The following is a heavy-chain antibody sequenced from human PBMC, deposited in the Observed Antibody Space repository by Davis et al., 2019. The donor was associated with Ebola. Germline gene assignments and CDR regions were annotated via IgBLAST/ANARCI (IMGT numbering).Heavy chain of an antibody. CDR3: ICSQQPFDY. J-gene: IGHJ4*02. CDR1: GFTFGDYA. CDR2: IRSKAYAGTT. Sequence: PGGSLRLSCTASGFTFGDYALSWFRQAPGKGLEWVGFIRSKAYAGTTEYAASVKGRFTISRDDSKNTAYLQMNSLKTEDTAVYYCICSQQPFDYWGQGTLVTVSS. V-gene: IGHV3-49*03. D-gene: IGHD3-10*02.